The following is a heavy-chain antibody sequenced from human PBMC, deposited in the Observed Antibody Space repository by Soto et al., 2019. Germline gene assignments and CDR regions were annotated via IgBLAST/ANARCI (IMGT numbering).Heavy chain of an antibody. V-gene: IGHV4-34*01. D-gene: IGHD6-6*01. Sequence: PSETLSLTCAVYGGSFSGYYWSWIRQPPGKGLEWIGEINHSGSTNYNPSLKSRVTILVDTSKNQFSLKLSSVTAADTAVYYCARSSSSDAFDIWGQGTMVTVSS. CDR3: ARSSSSDAFDI. CDR2: INHSGST. J-gene: IGHJ3*02. CDR1: GGSFSGYY.